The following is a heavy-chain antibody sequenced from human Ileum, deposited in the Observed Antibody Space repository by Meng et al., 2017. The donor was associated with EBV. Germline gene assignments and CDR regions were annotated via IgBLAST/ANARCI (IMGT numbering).Heavy chain of an antibody. CDR3: ARGAGGFDY. D-gene: IGHD2-15*01. CDR1: GFTFNNYW. V-gene: IGHV3-74*01. CDR2: IINDGSTT. Sequence: GRLVAAGGGLVQPGGSLSLSCAASGFTFNNYWMHWVRQAPGKGLVWVSHIINDGSTTSYTDSVKGRFTISRDNAKNTVYLQMNSLRAEDTAVYYCARGAGGFDYWGQGILVTVSS. J-gene: IGHJ4*02.